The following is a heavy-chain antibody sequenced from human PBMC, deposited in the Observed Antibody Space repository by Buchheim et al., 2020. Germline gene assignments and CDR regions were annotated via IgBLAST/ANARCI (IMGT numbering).Heavy chain of an antibody. CDR2: ISSSSSTK. CDR1: GFTFSSYS. J-gene: IGHJ6*02. Sequence: EVQLVESGGGLVQPGGSLRLSCAASGFTFSSYSMNWVRQAPGKGLEWVSYISSSSSTKYYADSVKGRFTISRDKPKNYLDLKMNSLRDEDTAVYYCARDSQPRFNVLMVYGTGMDVWGQGTT. CDR3: ARDSQPRFNVLMVYGTGMDV. D-gene: IGHD2-8*01. V-gene: IGHV3-48*02.